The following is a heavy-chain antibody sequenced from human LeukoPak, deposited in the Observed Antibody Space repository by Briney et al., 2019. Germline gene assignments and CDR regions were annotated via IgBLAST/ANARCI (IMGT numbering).Heavy chain of an antibody. J-gene: IGHJ4*02. CDR3: ASGIAADESVAIDY. Sequence: GASLSLSCAASGFTFSTYWMNWVRQAPGKELVWVSRINSDGSTTRYADSVKGRFTISRDNAKNTLYLQMNFLGAEDTAVYYCASGIAADESVAIDYWGQGTLVTVSS. CDR1: GFTFSTYW. V-gene: IGHV3-74*01. D-gene: IGHD6-13*01. CDR2: INSDGSTT.